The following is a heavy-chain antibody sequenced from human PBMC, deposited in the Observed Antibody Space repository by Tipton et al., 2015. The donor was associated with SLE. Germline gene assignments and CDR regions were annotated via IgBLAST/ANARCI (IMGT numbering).Heavy chain of an antibody. CDR1: GGSFSGYY. V-gene: IGHV4-34*09. D-gene: IGHD3-22*01. CDR3: ARGYYYDSSGFDY. CDR2: INHSGST. Sequence: TLSLTCAVYGGSFSGYYWSWIRQPPGKGLEWIGEINHSGSTNYNPSLKSRVTISVDTSKNQFSLKLSSVTAADTAVYYCARGYYYDSSGFDYWGQGTLVTVSS. J-gene: IGHJ4*02.